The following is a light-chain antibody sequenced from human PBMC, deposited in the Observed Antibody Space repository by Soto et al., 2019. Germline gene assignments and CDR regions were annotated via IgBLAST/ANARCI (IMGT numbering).Light chain of an antibody. J-gene: IGKJ5*01. CDR2: DAS. V-gene: IGKV3-11*01. CDR1: QSVSSY. CDR3: QQRNTWPPIT. Sequence: EIVLTQSPATLSLSPGERSTLSFSSSQSVSSYLAWYQQKPGQGPRLLIYDASNRATGVSARFSGSGSGTDFTLTISSLEPEDFAVYYCQQRNTWPPITFGQGTRLEIK.